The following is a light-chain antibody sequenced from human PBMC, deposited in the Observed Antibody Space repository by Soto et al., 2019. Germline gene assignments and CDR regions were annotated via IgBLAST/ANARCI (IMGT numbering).Light chain of an antibody. CDR1: QSVRSW. CDR2: DAS. J-gene: IGKJ4*01. V-gene: IGKV1-5*01. Sequence: GYRVTITCRASQSVRSWLAWYQQKPGRAPKFLIYDASSLESGVPSRFSGSGYGTEFTLTISSLQPDDFATYYCQQYNTYSSLTFGGGTKVDIK. CDR3: QQYNTYSSLT.